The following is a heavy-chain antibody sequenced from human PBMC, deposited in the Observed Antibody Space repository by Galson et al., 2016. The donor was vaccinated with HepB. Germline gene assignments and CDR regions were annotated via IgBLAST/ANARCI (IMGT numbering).Heavy chain of an antibody. CDR2: IIPIPGIA. CDR3: ARDLGSRSLRVGIDH. J-gene: IGHJ5*02. V-gene: IGHV1-69*04. CDR1: GGTFSSYA. D-gene: IGHD6-13*01. Sequence: SVKVSCKASGGTFSSYAISWVRQAPGQGLEWMGRIIPIPGIANYAQKFQGRVTITADKSTSTAYMELSSLRSEGTAVYYCARDLGSRSLRVGIDHWGQGTLVTVSS.